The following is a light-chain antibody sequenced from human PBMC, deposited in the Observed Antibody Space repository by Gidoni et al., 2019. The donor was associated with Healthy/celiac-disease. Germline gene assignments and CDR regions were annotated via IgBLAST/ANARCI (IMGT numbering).Light chain of an antibody. CDR1: QSVSSSY. CDR3: QQYGSSPQT. Sequence: EIVLTQSPGTLSLSPGERATLSCRASQSVSSSYLALYQQKPGQAPRLLIYGASSTATGIPHRFSGGGAGTDFTITISRLEHEYFAVYYCQQYGSSPQTFGQGTKVEIK. J-gene: IGKJ1*01. CDR2: GAS. V-gene: IGKV3-20*01.